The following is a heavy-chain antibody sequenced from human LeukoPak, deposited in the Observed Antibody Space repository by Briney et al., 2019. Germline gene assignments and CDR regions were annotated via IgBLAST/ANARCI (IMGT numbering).Heavy chain of an antibody. CDR2: ISGSGGST. Sequence: AGGSLRLSCAASGFTFSSYVMNWVRQAPGKGLKWVSSISGSGGSTYYTDSVKGRFTISRDNSKNTLYLQMNSLRAEDAALYYCAKDQGYSGYHFDYWGQGTLVTVSS. J-gene: IGHJ4*02. CDR1: GFTFSSYV. V-gene: IGHV3-23*01. D-gene: IGHD5-12*01. CDR3: AKDQGYSGYHFDY.